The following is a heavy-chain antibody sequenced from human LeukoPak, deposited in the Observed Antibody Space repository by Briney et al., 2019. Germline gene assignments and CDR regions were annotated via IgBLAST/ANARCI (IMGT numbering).Heavy chain of an antibody. V-gene: IGHV4-4*09. CDR2: IYTSGST. CDR1: GGSISSYY. CDR3: ARHVMEGIAAIPGWFGLAWFDP. J-gene: IGHJ5*02. D-gene: IGHD6-13*01. Sequence: SETLSPTCTVSGGSISSYYWSWIRQPPGKGLEWIGYIYTSGSTNYNPPLKSRVTISVDTSKNQFSLKLSSVTAADTAVYYCARHVMEGIAAIPGWFGLAWFDPWGQGTLVTVSS.